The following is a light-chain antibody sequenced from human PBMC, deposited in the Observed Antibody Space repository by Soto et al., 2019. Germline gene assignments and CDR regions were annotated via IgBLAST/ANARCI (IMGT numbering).Light chain of an antibody. CDR2: VAS. CDR3: QQYNVWPLT. V-gene: IGKV3-15*01. CDR1: QSVSSN. Sequence: EIVMTQSPATLSVSPGERATLSCRASQSVSSNLAWYQQKPGQTPKLLIYVASTRATGVPARFSGSGSGIEFTLTISSLQSEDFAVYYCQQYNVWPLTFGGGTKVECK. J-gene: IGKJ4*01.